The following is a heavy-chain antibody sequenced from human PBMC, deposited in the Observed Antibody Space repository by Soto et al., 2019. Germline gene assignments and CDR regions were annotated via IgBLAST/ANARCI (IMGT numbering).Heavy chain of an antibody. V-gene: IGHV5-10-1*01. CDR3: ERCRVGDYGMNV. J-gene: IGHJ6*02. Sequence: PGESLKISCKGSGYRFTNYWISWVRQMPGKGLEWMGKTDPTESHTNYSPSFQGHVTISVDKSITTAYLQWNSLKASDTAMYYCERCRVGDYGMNVWGQGTTVAVS. CDR2: TDPTESHT. CDR1: GYRFTNYW. D-gene: IGHD2-15*01.